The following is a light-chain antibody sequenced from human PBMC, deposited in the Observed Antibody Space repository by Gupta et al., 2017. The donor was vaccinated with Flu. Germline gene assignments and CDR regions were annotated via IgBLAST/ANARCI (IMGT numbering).Light chain of an antibody. CDR3: QQSNSTPWT. J-gene: IGKJ1*01. CDR1: QSIRSY. Sequence: QLTHSPSSLSASVGDRVTITCRARQSIRSYLYWYQQKPGKAPKLLIYAASSLQSGVPSRFSGSGSGTDFTLTISSLQPEDFATYYCQQSNSTPWTFGQGTKVEIK. CDR2: AAS. V-gene: IGKV1-39*01.